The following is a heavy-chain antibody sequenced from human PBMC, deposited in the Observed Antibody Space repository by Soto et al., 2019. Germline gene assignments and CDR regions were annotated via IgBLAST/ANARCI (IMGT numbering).Heavy chain of an antibody. Sequence: GSLRLSCAASGFTFSSYWMSWVRQAPGKGLEWVANIKQDGSEKYYVDSVKGRFTISRDNAKNSLYLQMNSLRAEDTAVYYCARDLPGWGSYYLYYYYGMDVWGQGTTVTVSS. CDR2: IKQDGSEK. CDR3: ARDLPGWGSYYLYYYYGMDV. V-gene: IGHV3-7*01. J-gene: IGHJ6*02. CDR1: GFTFSSYW. D-gene: IGHD1-26*01.